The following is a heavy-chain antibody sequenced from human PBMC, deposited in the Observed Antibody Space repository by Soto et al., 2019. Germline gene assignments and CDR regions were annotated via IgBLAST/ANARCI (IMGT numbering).Heavy chain of an antibody. Sequence: ARAKGSGRVYVSTVTVYAMNWVRQAPGQRLEWMGWINAGNGNTKYSQKFQGRVTITRDTSASTAYMELSSLRSEDTAVYYCTKDAKFDDIYTGYFVNDLWGQGTPVTVSS. D-gene: IGHD3-9*01. CDR3: TKDAKFDDIYTGYFVNDL. CDR1: VSTVTVYA. J-gene: IGHJ5*02. CDR2: INAGNGNT. V-gene: IGHV1-3*01.